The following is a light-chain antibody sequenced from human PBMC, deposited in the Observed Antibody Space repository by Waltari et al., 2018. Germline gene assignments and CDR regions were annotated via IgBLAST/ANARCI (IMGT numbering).Light chain of an antibody. Sequence: QSVLTQPPSASATPGQRVTISCSGSSSNIGRSYVYWYQQFPGTVPKPLIYPNDQRPSGVPDRFSGSKSGTSASLAISGLRSEDEADYYCAAWDDSLSGHVVFGGGTKLTVL. CDR1: SSNIGRSY. CDR2: PND. V-gene: IGLV1-47*02. J-gene: IGLJ2*01. CDR3: AAWDDSLSGHVV.